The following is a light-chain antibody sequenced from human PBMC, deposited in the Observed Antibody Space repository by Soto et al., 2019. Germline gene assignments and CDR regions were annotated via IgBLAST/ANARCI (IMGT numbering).Light chain of an antibody. CDR1: SSNIENNY. Sequence: QSVLTQPPSESAVPGQRVTISCSGSSSNIENNYVSWYQHLPGTAPKHLICDSEKRPSGIPDRFSGSKSGTSATLGITGLQTGDEADYYCGTWDNSLSAVVFGGGTKLTVL. CDR3: GTWDNSLSAVV. J-gene: IGLJ2*01. V-gene: IGLV1-51*01. CDR2: DSE.